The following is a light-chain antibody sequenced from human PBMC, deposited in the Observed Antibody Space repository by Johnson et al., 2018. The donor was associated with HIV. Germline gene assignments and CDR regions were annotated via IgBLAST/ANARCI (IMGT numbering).Light chain of an antibody. J-gene: IGLJ1*01. Sequence: QSVLTQPPSVSAAPGQKVTISCSGSSSNIGNNYVSWYRQFPGTAPKLLIFENNKRPSGIPDRFSGSKSGTSATLGITGLQTGDEADYYCGTWDSSLSAGYVFGTGTTVIVL. CDR1: SSNIGNNY. CDR2: ENN. V-gene: IGLV1-51*02. CDR3: GTWDSSLSAGYV.